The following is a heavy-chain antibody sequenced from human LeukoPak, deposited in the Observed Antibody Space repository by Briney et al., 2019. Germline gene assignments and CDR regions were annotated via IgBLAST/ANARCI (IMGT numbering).Heavy chain of an antibody. J-gene: IGHJ4*02. V-gene: IGHV3-30*01. CDR1: GFTFSSYA. CDR2: ISYDGSNK. CDR3: ARGRTIFGVVIIPAFDY. Sequence: GSSLRLSCAASGFTFSSYAMHWVRQAPGKGLEWVAVISYDGSNKYYADSVKGRFTISRDNSKNTLYLQMNSLRAEDTAVYYCARGRTIFGVVIIPAFDYWGQGTLVTVSS. D-gene: IGHD3-3*01.